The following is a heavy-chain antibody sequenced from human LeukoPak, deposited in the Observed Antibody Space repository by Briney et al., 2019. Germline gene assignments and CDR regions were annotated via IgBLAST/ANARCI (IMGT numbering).Heavy chain of an antibody. Sequence: GGSLRLSCAASGFTFSTFGFNWVRQAPGKGLEWFSSISHSSTYISYADSVKGRFTISRDNARNSLYLQMDSLRVEDTAVYYCARGYYYDSSVAYWGQGTLVTVPS. CDR2: ISHSSTYI. D-gene: IGHD3-22*01. CDR1: GFTFSTFG. CDR3: ARGYYYDSSVAY. V-gene: IGHV3-21*01. J-gene: IGHJ4*02.